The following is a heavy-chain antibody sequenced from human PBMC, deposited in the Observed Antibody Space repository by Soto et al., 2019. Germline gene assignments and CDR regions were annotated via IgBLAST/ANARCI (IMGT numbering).Heavy chain of an antibody. CDR1: GYTFTSYA. V-gene: IGHV1-3*01. CDR2: INAGNGNT. CDR3: ARGPPGVNSGSFPALDY. Sequence: ASVKVSCKASGYTFTSYAMHWVRQAPGQRLEWMGWINAGNGNTKYSQKFQGSVTITRETSASTAYMELRSLRSEDTAVYYCARGPPGVNSGSFPALDYWGQGTLVTVSS. J-gene: IGHJ4*02. D-gene: IGHD1-26*01.